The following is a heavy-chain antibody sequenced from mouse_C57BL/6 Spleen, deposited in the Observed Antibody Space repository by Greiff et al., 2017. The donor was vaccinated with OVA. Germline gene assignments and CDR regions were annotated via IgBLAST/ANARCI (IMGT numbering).Heavy chain of an antibody. Sequence: EVKLMESGGGLVKPGGSLKLSCAASGFTFSDYGMHWVRQAPETGLEWVAYISSGSSTIYYADTVKGRFTISRDNAKNTLFLQMTSLRSEDTAMYYCARLAAGTMFDYWGQGTTLTVSS. CDR2: ISSGSSTI. V-gene: IGHV5-17*01. D-gene: IGHD4-1*01. J-gene: IGHJ2*01. CDR3: ARLAAGTMFDY. CDR1: GFTFSDYG.